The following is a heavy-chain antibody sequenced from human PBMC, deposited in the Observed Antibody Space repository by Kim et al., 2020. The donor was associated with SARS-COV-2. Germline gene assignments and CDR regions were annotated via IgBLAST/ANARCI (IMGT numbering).Heavy chain of an antibody. V-gene: IGHV3-48*03. J-gene: IGHJ5*02. Sequence: GGSLRLSCAASGFTFSSYEMNWVRQAPGKGLEWVSYISSSGSTIYYADSVKGRFTISRDNAKNSLYLQMNSLRAEDTAVYYCAREDYDFWSGYYSWGQGTLVTVSS. CDR3: AREDYDFWSGYYS. D-gene: IGHD3-3*01. CDR1: GFTFSSYE. CDR2: ISSSGSTI.